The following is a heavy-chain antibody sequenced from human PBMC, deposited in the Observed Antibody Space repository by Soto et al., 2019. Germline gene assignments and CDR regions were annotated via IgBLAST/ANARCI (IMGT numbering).Heavy chain of an antibody. CDR3: ARHGSGNHRMWFDY. Sequence: GESLKISCKGSGYSFSSYWIGWVRQMPGKGLEWMGIIYPGDSDTKYSPSFQGQVTISVDKSISTAYLQWSSLKASDTAMYFCARHGSGNHRMWFDYWGQGTLVTVSS. J-gene: IGHJ4*02. CDR1: GYSFSSYW. D-gene: IGHD3-10*01. CDR2: IYPGDSDT. V-gene: IGHV5-51*01.